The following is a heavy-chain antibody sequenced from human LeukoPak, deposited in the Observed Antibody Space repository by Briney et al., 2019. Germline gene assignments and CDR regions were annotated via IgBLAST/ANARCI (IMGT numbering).Heavy chain of an antibody. D-gene: IGHD3-10*01. CDR3: AKAGSATYSLDY. CDR2: SSGSGGST. CDR1: GFTFSSYA. V-gene: IGHV3-23*01. J-gene: IGHJ4*02. Sequence: GGSLRLSCAASGFTFSSYAMTWVRQAPGKGLEWVSASSGSGGSTYHADSVKGRFTISRDNSKNTLYLQMNSLRAEDTAVYYCAKAGSATYSLDYWGQGTLVTVSS.